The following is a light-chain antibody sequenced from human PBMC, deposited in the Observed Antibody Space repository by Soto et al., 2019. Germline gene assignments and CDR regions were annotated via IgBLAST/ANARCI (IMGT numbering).Light chain of an antibody. CDR3: QQYNSYSWT. CDR1: QSISSW. J-gene: IGKJ1*01. Sequence: DIQGTQSRSTLSASVGDRVAITCRASQSISSWLAWYQQKPGKAPKLLIYDASSLESGVPSRFSGSGSGTEFTLTISSLQPADFATYYCQQYNSYSWTFGQGTKV. CDR2: DAS. V-gene: IGKV1-5*01.